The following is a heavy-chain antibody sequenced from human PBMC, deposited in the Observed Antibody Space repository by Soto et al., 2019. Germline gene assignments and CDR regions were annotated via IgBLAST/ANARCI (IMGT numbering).Heavy chain of an antibody. D-gene: IGHD6-19*01. CDR3: ARSGAGSGWL. J-gene: IGHJ4*02. CDR1: GGSVSSGHYY. CDR2: ISYTGST. V-gene: IGHV4-61*01. Sequence: QVQLQESGPGLVRPSETLSLTCTVSGGSVSSGHYYWSWSRQPPGKGLEWIGYISYTGSTNYNPSLKGRVTISVDTSKNQFSLKMNSVTAADTAVYYCARSGAGSGWLGGQGTLVTVSS.